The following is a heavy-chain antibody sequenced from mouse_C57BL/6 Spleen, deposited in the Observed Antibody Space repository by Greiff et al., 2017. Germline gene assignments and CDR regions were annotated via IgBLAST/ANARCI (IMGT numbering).Heavy chain of an antibody. Sequence: EVHLVESGGDLVKPGGSLKLSCAASGFTFSSYGMSWVRQTPDKRLEWVATISSGGSYTYYPDSVKGRFTISRDNAKNTLYLQMSSLKSEDTAMYYCARHKSSYTFAYWGQGTLVTVSA. V-gene: IGHV5-6*01. CDR3: ARHKSSYTFAY. D-gene: IGHD1-1*01. CDR1: GFTFSSYG. CDR2: ISSGGSYT. J-gene: IGHJ3*01.